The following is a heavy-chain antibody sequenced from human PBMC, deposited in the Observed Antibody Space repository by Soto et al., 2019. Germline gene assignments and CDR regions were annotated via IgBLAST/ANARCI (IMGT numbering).Heavy chain of an antibody. J-gene: IGHJ4*02. CDR1: GFTFSDYY. Sequence: GGSLRLSCAASGFTFSDYYMSWIRQAPGKGLEWVSYISSGSSYTNYADSVKGRFTISRDNAKNSLYLQMNSLRAEDTAVYYCARLYSSSWYVYWGQGTLVTVSS. CDR3: ARLYSSSWYVY. CDR2: ISSGSSYT. V-gene: IGHV3-11*06. D-gene: IGHD6-13*01.